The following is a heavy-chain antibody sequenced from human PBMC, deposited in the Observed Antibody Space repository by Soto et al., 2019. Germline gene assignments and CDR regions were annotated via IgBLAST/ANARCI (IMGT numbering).Heavy chain of an antibody. Sequence: SVKVSCKASGGTFSSYAISWVRQAPGQGLEWMGGIIPIFGTANYAQKFQGRVTITADESTSTAYMELSSLRSEDTAVYYCARNGGNCPLHPRHYYYYGMDVWGQGTTVTVS. V-gene: IGHV1-69*13. CDR2: IIPIFGTA. CDR1: GGTFSSYA. J-gene: IGHJ6*02. CDR3: ARNGGNCPLHPRHYYYYGMDV. D-gene: IGHD2-15*01.